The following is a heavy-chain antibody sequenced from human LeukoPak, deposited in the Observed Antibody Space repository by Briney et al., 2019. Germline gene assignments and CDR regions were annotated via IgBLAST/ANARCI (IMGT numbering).Heavy chain of an antibody. J-gene: IGHJ4*02. Sequence: SQTLSLTCAVSGNSISSGDYWGWIRQPPGKALEWIGSVYYSGSTHYNPSLKSRVTISVDRSRNQFSLRLSSVTAADTAVYYCARNSTVTSPSTGYFDYWGQGTLLTVSS. CDR3: ARNSTVTSPSTGYFDY. CDR2: VYYSGST. V-gene: IGHV4-38-2*01. D-gene: IGHD4-17*01. CDR1: GNSISSGDY.